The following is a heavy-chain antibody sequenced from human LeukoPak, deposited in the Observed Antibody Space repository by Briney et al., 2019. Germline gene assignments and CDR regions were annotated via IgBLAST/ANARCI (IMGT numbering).Heavy chain of an antibody. D-gene: IGHD3-10*01. CDR3: ARELGGQGNY. Sequence: SGGSLKLSCAASGFTVSSNYMTWVRQAPGQGLEYVSLIYTGGTTFYADSVKGRFTISRDNSKNMLYLQMNSLRADDTAVYYCARELGGQGNYWGQGTLVTVSS. J-gene: IGHJ4*02. CDR2: IYTGGTT. CDR1: GFTVSSNY. V-gene: IGHV3-53*01.